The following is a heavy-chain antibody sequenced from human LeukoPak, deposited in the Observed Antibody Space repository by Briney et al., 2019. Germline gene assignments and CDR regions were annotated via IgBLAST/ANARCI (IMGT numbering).Heavy chain of an antibody. V-gene: IGHV3-23*01. J-gene: IGHJ4*02. Sequence: GASMRLSCADSGFTFSNYAMSWVRQAPGKGLEWVSAITGGGSGIYYADSMKSRFTISRDNSENTLYLQINSLRAEDTAVYYCAKWGDYDVLTGYYVSDYWGQGTLVTVSS. CDR3: AKWGDYDVLTGYYVSDY. CDR2: ITGGGSGI. D-gene: IGHD3-9*01. CDR1: GFTFSNYA.